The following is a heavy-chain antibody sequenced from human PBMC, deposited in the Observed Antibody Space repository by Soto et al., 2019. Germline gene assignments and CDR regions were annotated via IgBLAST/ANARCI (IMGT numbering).Heavy chain of an antibody. CDR1: GGTFSSYA. D-gene: IGHD3-10*01. CDR3: AREYYYGSGSYYKVPWFDP. CDR2: IIPICGTT. Sequence: SVKVSCKASGGTFSSYAISWVRQAPGQGLEWMGGIIPICGTTNYAQKFQGRVTMTGDTSTSTAYMELSSLRSEDTAVYYCAREYYYGSGSYYKVPWFDPWGQGTLVTVSS. J-gene: IGHJ5*02. V-gene: IGHV1-69*06.